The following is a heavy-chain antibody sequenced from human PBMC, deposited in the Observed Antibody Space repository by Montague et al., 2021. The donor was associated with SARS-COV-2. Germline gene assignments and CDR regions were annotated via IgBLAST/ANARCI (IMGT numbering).Heavy chain of an antibody. CDR2: IGTAGDT. V-gene: IGHV3-13*04. J-gene: IGHJ6*02. D-gene: IGHD3-10*01. CDR1: GFTFSSYD. CDR3: ARGVTMVQGVIYYYYGMDV. Sequence: SLRLSCAASGFTFSSYDMHWVRQATGKGLEWVSAIGTAGDTYYPGSVKGRFTISRENAKNSLYPQMNSLRAGDTAVYYCARGVTMVQGVIYYYYGMDVWGQGTTVTVSS.